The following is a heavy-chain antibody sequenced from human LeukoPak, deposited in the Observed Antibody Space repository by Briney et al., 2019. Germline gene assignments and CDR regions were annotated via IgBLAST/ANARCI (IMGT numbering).Heavy chain of an antibody. Sequence: SETLSLTCTVSGGSISSYYWSWIRQPPGKGLEWIGEINHSGSTNYNPSLKSRVTISVDTSKNQFSLKLSSVTAADTAVYYCARGPTTDIVVVPAAREFDYWGQGTLVTVSS. D-gene: IGHD2-2*01. CDR1: GGSISSYY. CDR3: ARGPTTDIVVVPAAREFDY. CDR2: INHSGST. V-gene: IGHV4-34*01. J-gene: IGHJ4*02.